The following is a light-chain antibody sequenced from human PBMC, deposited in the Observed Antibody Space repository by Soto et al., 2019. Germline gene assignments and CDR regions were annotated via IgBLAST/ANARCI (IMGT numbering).Light chain of an antibody. CDR3: QQHRSPPRT. CDR2: GAS. V-gene: IGKV3-20*01. J-gene: IGKJ1*01. Sequence: EIVLTQSPGTLSLSPGERATLSCRASQSVSSSYLAWYQQKPGQTPRLLIYGASSRATGIPDRFSGSGSGTAFTLTISRLEPEDFPVYYGQQHRSPPRTVGQGTKVEIK. CDR1: QSVSSSY.